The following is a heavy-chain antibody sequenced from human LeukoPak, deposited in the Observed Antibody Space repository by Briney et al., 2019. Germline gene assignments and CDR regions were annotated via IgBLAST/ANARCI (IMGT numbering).Heavy chain of an antibody. D-gene: IGHD6-19*01. CDR1: GFTFSNAW. V-gene: IGHV3-15*01. Sequence: GGSLRLSCAASGFTFSNAWMSWVRQAPGKGLEWVGRIKSKTDGGTTDYAAPVKGRFTISRDDSKNTLYLQMNSLKTEDTAVYYCTTGSSGWYVPNYWAQGTLVTVSS. J-gene: IGHJ4*02. CDR3: TTGSSGWYVPNY. CDR2: IKSKTDGGTT.